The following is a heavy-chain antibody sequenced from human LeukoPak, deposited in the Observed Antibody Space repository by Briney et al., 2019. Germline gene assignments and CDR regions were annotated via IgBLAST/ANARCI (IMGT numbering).Heavy chain of an antibody. J-gene: IGHJ4*02. CDR2: IYSGDSDT. CDR3: ARAVGAKLLDY. CDR1: GYSFTSYW. V-gene: IGHV5-51*01. Sequence: GESLKTSCKGSGYSFTSYWIGWVRQIPGKGLEWMGIIYSGDSDTRYSPSFQGQVTISADKSISTAYLQWSSLKASDTAMYYCARAVGAKLLDYWGQGTLVTVSS. D-gene: IGHD1-26*01.